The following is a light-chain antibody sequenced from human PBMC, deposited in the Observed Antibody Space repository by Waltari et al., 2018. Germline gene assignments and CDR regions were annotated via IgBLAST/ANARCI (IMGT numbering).Light chain of an antibody. CDR3: LLYYGGAPV. J-gene: IGLJ3*02. Sequence: QTVVSQEPSLTVSPGGTVTLTCASSAGAVTSGHYPNWFQQKPGQAPRALIHSPNNKPSWTPARLSGSLLGGKAALTLSDVQREDEGEDYCLLYYGGAPVFGGGTKLTVL. V-gene: IGLV7-43*01. CDR2: SPN. CDR1: AGAVTSGHY.